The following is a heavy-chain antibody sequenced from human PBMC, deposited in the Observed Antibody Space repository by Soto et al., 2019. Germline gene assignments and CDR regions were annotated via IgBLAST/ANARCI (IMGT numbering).Heavy chain of an antibody. Sequence: SVKVSCKASGGTFSSYAISWVRQAPVQGLEWMGGIIPIFGTANYAQKFQGRVTITADESTSTAYMELSSPRSEDTAVYYCATTGGSYYTQHLYGMDVWGQGTTVTVSS. CDR1: GGTFSSYA. V-gene: IGHV1-69*01. CDR2: IIPIFGTA. D-gene: IGHD3-10*01. CDR3: ATTGGSYYTQHLYGMDV. J-gene: IGHJ6*02.